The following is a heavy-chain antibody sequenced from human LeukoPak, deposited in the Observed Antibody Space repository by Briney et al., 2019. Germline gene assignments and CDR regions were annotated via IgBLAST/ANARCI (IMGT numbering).Heavy chain of an antibody. D-gene: IGHD3-3*01. CDR1: GFTFSSYS. J-gene: IGHJ6*03. CDR3: GKTSITIFGVVFTRNMDV. Sequence: GGSLRLSCAASGFTFSSYSMNWVRQAPGKGLEWVSSISSSSSYIYYADSVKGRFTISRDNAKNSLYLQMNSLRAEDTAVYYCGKTSITIFGVVFTRNMDVWGKGTPVTVSS. V-gene: IGHV3-21*01. CDR2: ISSSSSYI.